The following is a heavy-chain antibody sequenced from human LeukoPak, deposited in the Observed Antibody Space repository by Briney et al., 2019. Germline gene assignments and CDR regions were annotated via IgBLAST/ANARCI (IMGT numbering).Heavy chain of an antibody. Sequence: GGSLRLSCAASGFTFSNYDMSWVRQAPGRGLEWVSYISSSGSVIDYADSVKGRFTISRDNAKNSLYLQMNSLRVEDTAVYYCARARGYSYGYSDYWGQGTLVTVSS. J-gene: IGHJ4*02. CDR3: ARARGYSYGYSDY. V-gene: IGHV3-48*01. CDR2: ISSSGSVI. D-gene: IGHD5-18*01. CDR1: GFTFSNYD.